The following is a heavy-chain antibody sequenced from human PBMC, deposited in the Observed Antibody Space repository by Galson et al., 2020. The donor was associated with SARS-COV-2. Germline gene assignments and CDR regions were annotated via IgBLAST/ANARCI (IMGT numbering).Heavy chain of an antibody. D-gene: IGHD3-22*01. Sequence: GESLKISCAASGFTFSSHDMHWVRQLTGNGLEWVSGIGADGRTYYADSVKGRFTISRDNAKNSLHLQMNSLTAGDTAVYYCARDDDSSGMGAFDIWGRGTMVTVSS. J-gene: IGHJ3*02. V-gene: IGHV3-13*04. CDR2: IGADGRT. CDR3: ARDDDSSGMGAFDI. CDR1: GFTFSSHD.